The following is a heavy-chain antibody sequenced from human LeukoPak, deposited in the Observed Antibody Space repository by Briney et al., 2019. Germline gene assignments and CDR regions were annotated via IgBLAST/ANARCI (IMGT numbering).Heavy chain of an antibody. Sequence: RAGGSLILSCAVSGSTFSAYTMAWVRQAPGKGLEWVSITGRTIPYADSVRGRFIISRDNSKNTLYLQLNSLRVDDTAVYYCAKWALIDASAFDIWGQGTMVTVSS. CDR1: GSTFSAYT. CDR3: AKWALIDASAFDI. V-gene: IGHV3-23*01. D-gene: IGHD2-15*01. J-gene: IGHJ3*02. CDR2: TGRTI.